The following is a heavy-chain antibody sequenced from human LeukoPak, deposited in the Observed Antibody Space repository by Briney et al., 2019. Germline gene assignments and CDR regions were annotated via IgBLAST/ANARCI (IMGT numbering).Heavy chain of an antibody. J-gene: IGHJ4*02. V-gene: IGHV4-59*11. CDR2: ISNSGST. CDR3: ARVLWYPDY. Sequence: SETLSLTCTVSGGSISSHYWTWIRQSPVKGLEWIGDISNSGSTYYNPSLKSRVTISVDTSKNQFSLKLSSVTAADTAVYYCARVLWYPDYWGQGTLVTVSS. CDR1: GGSISSHY. D-gene: IGHD2-21*01.